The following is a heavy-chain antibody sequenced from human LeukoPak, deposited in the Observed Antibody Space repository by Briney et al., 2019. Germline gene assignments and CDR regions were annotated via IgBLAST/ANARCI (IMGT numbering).Heavy chain of an antibody. V-gene: IGHV3-15*01. D-gene: IGHD2-2*02. J-gene: IGHJ6*03. CDR2: IKSKTDAGTT. Sequence: GGSLRLSCAASGFTFSNAWMSWVRQAPGKGLEWVGRIKSKTDAGTTDYAAPVKGRFTISRDDSKNTLYLQMNSLKTEDTAVYYCTTCYSLYYYYMDVWGKGTTVTVSS. CDR1: GFTFSNAW. CDR3: TTCYSLYYYYMDV.